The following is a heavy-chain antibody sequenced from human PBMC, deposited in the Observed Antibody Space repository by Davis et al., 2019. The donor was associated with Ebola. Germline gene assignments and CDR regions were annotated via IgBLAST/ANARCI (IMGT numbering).Heavy chain of an antibody. CDR3: AKDGLLTMITY. Sequence: GESLKISCAASGFTFDDYAMHWVRQAPGKGLEWVAFIRYDGSNKYYADSVKGRFTISRDNSKNTLYLQMNSLRAEDTAVYYCAKDGLLTMITYWGQGTLVTVSS. CDR2: IRYDGSNK. J-gene: IGHJ4*02. V-gene: IGHV3-30*02. D-gene: IGHD3-22*01. CDR1: GFTFDDYA.